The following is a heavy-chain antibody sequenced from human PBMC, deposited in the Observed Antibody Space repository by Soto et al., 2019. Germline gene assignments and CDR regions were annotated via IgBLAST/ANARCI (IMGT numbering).Heavy chain of an antibody. V-gene: IGHV3-9*01. CDR3: AKDRGGYDFWSGYYYYYYYGMDV. CDR2: ISWNSGSI. CDR1: GFTFDDYA. D-gene: IGHD3-3*01. J-gene: IGHJ6*02. Sequence: EVQLVESGGGLVQPGRSLRLSCAASGFTFDDYAMHWVRQAPGKGLEWVSGISWNSGSIGYADSVKGRFTISRDNAKNSLYLQMNSLRAEDTALYYCAKDRGGYDFWSGYYYYYYYGMDVWGQGTTVTVSS.